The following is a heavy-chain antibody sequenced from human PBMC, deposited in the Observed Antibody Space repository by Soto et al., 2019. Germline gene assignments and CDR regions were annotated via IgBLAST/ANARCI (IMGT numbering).Heavy chain of an antibody. CDR1: GFTFSSYA. D-gene: IGHD3-16*01. V-gene: IGHV3-23*01. J-gene: IGHJ4*02. CDR2: ISGSGGST. CDR3: AKGGGGGGDFDY. Sequence: GGSLRLSCAASGFTFSSYAMSWVRQAPGKGLEWVSAISGSGGSTYYADSVKGRFTISRDNSKNTLYLQMNSLRAEDTAVYYWAKGGGGGGDFDYWGQGTLVTVSS.